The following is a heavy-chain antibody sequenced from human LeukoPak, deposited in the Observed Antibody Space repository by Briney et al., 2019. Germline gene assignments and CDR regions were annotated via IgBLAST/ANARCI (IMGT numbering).Heavy chain of an antibody. CDR1: GFTFSSYG. CDR3: AKEVEDGYNSYYYYGMDV. V-gene: IGHV3-30*18. J-gene: IGHJ6*02. D-gene: IGHD5-24*01. CDR2: ISYEGSNK. Sequence: GGSLRLSCAASGFTFSSYGMHWVRQAPGKGLEWVAVISYEGSNKYYADSVKGRFTISRDNSKNTLYLQMNSLRAEDTAVYYCAKEVEDGYNSYYYYGMDVWGQGTTVTVSS.